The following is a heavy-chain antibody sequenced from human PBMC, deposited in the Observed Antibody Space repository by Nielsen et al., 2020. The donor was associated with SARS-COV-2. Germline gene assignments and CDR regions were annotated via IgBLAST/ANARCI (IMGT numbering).Heavy chain of an antibody. V-gene: IGHV5-51*01. Sequence: GESLKTSCKASGYVFSTYWIGWVRQMPGKGLEWMGIIYPGDSDARYSPSFQGQVTISADKSTSTAYLQWSSLKASDTAIYYCARHGFSPDGYFGYWGQGTLVKVAS. J-gene: IGHJ4*02. CDR3: ARHGFSPDGYFGY. CDR2: IYPGDSDA. CDR1: GYVFSTYW. D-gene: IGHD1-14*01.